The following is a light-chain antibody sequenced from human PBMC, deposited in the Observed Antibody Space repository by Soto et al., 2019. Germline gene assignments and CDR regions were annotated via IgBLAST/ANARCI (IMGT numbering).Light chain of an antibody. CDR3: QQDNKWPLT. Sequence: EIVMTQSPATLSVSPGERATLSCRASESVSSNLAWYQQKRGQAPRLLIYGASTRATGIPARLSGSGSGTEFTLSISSLESEDSAVYYCQQDNKWPLTFGGGTKVEIK. CDR2: GAS. V-gene: IGKV3-15*01. J-gene: IGKJ4*01. CDR1: ESVSSN.